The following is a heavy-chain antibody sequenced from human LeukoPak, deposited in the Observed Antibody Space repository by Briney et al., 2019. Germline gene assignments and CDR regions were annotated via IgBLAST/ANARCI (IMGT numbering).Heavy chain of an antibody. J-gene: IGHJ4*02. V-gene: IGHV3-23*01. CDR3: AKDSSGWYFFDY. CDR2: ISGSGGST. CDR1: GFTFSSYA. Sequence: GGSLRLSCAASGFTFSSYAMSWVRQAPGKGPEWVSAISGSGGSTYYADSVKGRFTISRDNSKNTLYLQMNSLRAEDTAVYYCAKDSSGWYFFDYWGQGTLVTVSS. D-gene: IGHD6-19*01.